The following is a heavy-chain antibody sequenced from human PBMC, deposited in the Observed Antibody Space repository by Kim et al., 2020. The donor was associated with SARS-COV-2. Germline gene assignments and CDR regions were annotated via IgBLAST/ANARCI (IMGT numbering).Heavy chain of an antibody. CDR3: ARDYYDSSGPSPLGWFDP. D-gene: IGHD3-22*01. J-gene: IGHJ5*02. Sequence: SETLSLTCTVSGGSISSGDYYWSWIRQPPGKGLEWIGYIYYSGSTYYNPSLKSRVTISVDTSKNQFSLKLSSVTAADTAVYYCARDYYDSSGPSPLGWFDPWGQGTLVTVSS. CDR1: GGSISSGDYY. V-gene: IGHV4-30-4*01. CDR2: IYYSGST.